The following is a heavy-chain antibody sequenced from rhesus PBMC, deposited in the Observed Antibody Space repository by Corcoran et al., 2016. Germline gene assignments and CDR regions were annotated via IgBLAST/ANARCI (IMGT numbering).Heavy chain of an antibody. J-gene: IGHJ4*01. Sequence: QLQLQESGPGLVKPSETLSVTCAVSGGSISSSYWSWIRQPPGKGLEWIGQIYGGSGSTYYNPSLKSRVTVSKDTSKNQFSLKLSSVTAADTAVYYCARAPYYYSGTFDYWGQGVLVTVSS. D-gene: IGHD3-16*01. CDR3: ARAPYYYSGTFDY. CDR1: GGSISSSY. V-gene: IGHV4-173*01. CDR2: IYGGSGST.